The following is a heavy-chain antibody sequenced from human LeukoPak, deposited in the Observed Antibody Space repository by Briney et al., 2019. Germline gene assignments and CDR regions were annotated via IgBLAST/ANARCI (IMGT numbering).Heavy chain of an antibody. V-gene: IGHV3-7*04. Sequence: GGSLRLSCVASGFKFNDYYMSWVRQAPGKGLEWVADIRHDGSDEYNVDSVKGRFTISRDNAKNSLFLQMNSLRAEDTAVYYCARDGFGSYFSLDYWGQGALVTVSS. J-gene: IGHJ4*02. CDR3: ARDGFGSYFSLDY. D-gene: IGHD3-10*01. CDR1: GFKFNDYY. CDR2: IRHDGSDE.